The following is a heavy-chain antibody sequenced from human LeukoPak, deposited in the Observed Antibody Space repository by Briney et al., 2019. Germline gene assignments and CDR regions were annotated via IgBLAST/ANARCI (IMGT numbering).Heavy chain of an antibody. CDR2: INGDESLT. J-gene: IGHJ6*02. CDR1: GFTFSTFW. D-gene: IGHD1-26*01. V-gene: IGHV3-74*01. Sequence: GGSLRLSCAASGFTFSTFWMHWVRQAPGKGLVWVSRINGDESLTHYADSVRGRFTISRDNSKNTLYLQLNSLRAEDTAVYYCAKGGQGNGPSRGAVYGMDVWGQGTTVTVSS. CDR3: AKGGQGNGPSRGAVYGMDV.